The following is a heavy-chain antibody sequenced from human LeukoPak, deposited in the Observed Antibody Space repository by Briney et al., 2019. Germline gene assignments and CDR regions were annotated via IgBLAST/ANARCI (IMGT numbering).Heavy chain of an antibody. Sequence: GGSLRLSCAASGFTFRDYYMSWIREAPGKGLEWVSYISSRSDYTNSADSVKGRFTISRDSSKNTLYLQMNSLRAEDTAVYYCAKRPRAVAEAYFDYWGQGTLVTVSS. CDR2: ISSRSDYT. CDR3: AKRPRAVAEAYFDY. D-gene: IGHD6-19*01. J-gene: IGHJ4*02. V-gene: IGHV3-11*03. CDR1: GFTFRDYY.